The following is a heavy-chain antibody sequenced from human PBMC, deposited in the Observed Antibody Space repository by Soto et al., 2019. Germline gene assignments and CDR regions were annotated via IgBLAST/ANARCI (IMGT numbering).Heavy chain of an antibody. CDR2: ITSSGDNT. CDR1: GFTFSTYA. D-gene: IGHD4-17*01. Sequence: GGSLRLSCAASGFTFSTYAMTWVRQAPGTGLEWLSAITSSGDNTYYADSVKGRFTISRDNSKNTLYLQMNSLRAEDTAVYYCARGDGDSHFDYWGQGTLVTVSS. J-gene: IGHJ4*02. V-gene: IGHV3-23*01. CDR3: ARGDGDSHFDY.